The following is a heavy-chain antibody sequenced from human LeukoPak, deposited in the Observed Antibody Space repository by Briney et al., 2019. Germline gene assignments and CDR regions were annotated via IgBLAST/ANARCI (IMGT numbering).Heavy chain of an antibody. CDR1: GGSFSGYY. Sequence: SETLSLTCAVYGGSFSGYYWSWIRQPPGKGLEWIGEINHSGSTNYNPSLKSRVTISVDTSKNQFSLKLSSVTAADTAVYYCARVSPKYYYGSGSYSKWPPRCWFDPWGQGILVTVSS. CDR2: INHSGST. CDR3: ARVSPKYYYGSGSYSKWPPRCWFDP. D-gene: IGHD3-10*01. J-gene: IGHJ5*02. V-gene: IGHV4-34*01.